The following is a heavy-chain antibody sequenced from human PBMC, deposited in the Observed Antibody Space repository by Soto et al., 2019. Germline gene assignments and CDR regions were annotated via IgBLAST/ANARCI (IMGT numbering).Heavy chain of an antibody. D-gene: IGHD2-15*01. CDR1: GFTFSSDA. J-gene: IGHJ3*02. V-gene: IGHV3-23*01. CDR3: VSGITWLVVLGAFDI. Sequence: HPGGSPRLSCAAYGFTFSSDAMSWVRQAPGKGLEWVSAISGSGGSTYYADSVKGRFTISRDNSKNTLYLQMNSLRAEDTAVYYCVSGITWLVVLGAFDIWGQGTMGTVSS. CDR2: ISGSGGST.